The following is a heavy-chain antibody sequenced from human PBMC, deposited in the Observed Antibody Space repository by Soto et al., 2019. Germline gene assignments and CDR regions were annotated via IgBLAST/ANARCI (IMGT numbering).Heavy chain of an antibody. Sequence: SETLSLTCTVSGVSITPYFWSWIRQPAGEAPEWLGHIYASGRTTYIPSLKSRVTVFVSQTQVSLRLTSVTAADTAVYYCARHFDVDPSLDHYYFDLWGRGALVTVSS. V-gene: IGHV4-4*07. D-gene: IGHD3-9*01. CDR3: ARHFDVDPSLDHYYFDL. CDR1: GVSITPYF. J-gene: IGHJ2*01. CDR2: IYASGRT.